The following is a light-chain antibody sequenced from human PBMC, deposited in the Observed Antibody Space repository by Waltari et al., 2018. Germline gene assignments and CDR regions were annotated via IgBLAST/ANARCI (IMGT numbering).Light chain of an antibody. CDR1: QTISSW. Sequence: DIQMTQSPSTLSASVGERVTITCRASQTISSWLAWYQQKPGKAPTLLLYKASTLESGSLSRCGGRGADTEFSLTISSLQPDDFSTYYCQQYNSDSITFGQGTRLEIK. V-gene: IGKV1-5*03. CDR3: QQYNSDSIT. CDR2: KAS. J-gene: IGKJ5*01.